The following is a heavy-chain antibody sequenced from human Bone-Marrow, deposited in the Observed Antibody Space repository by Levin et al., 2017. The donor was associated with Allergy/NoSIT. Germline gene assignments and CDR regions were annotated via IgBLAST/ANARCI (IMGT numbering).Heavy chain of an antibody. J-gene: IGHJ6*02. D-gene: IGHD2-2*01. CDR1: GFTFRTYG. V-gene: IGHV3-30*18. CDR3: AKDIFSSRRCPYGHFSYSGNPAGKRFSGDYYGVDV. Sequence: PGGSLRLSCAASGFTFRTYGMHWVRQAPGKGLEWVAVISCDGSNGIYADSVKGRFTISRDNSKNTLYLQMNSLRPEDTALYYCAKDIFSSRRCPYGHFSYSGNPAGKRFSGDYYGVDVWGQGTTVTVSS. CDR2: ISCDGSNG.